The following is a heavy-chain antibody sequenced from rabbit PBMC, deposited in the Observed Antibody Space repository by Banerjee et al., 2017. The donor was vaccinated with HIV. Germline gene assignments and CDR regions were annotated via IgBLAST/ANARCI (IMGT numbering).Heavy chain of an antibody. CDR2: IDPVFGGT. CDR1: GFDVSSYG. Sequence: QEQLVESGGGPVQPGGSLKLSCKASGFDVSSYGVNWVRQAPGKGLEWIGYIDPVFGGTNYASWVNGRFTISSHNAQNTLYLQLNSLTAADTATYFCVRGYVGNVYYTPFNLWGPGTLVTVS. CDR3: VRGYVGNVYYTPFNL. D-gene: IGHD8-1*01. J-gene: IGHJ4*01. V-gene: IGHV1S47*01.